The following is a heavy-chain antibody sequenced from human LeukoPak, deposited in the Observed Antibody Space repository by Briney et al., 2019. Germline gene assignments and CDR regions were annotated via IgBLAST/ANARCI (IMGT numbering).Heavy chain of an antibody. CDR2: IWNDGSNK. V-gene: IGHV3-33*01. CDR3: ARDGDYYDSSGYWIFDY. CDR1: GFTFSSYG. Sequence: GRSLRLSCAASGFTFSSYGMHWVRQAPGKGLEWVAVIWNDGSNKYYADSVKGRFTISRDNSKNTLYLQMTSLRAEDTAVYYCARDGDYYDSSGYWIFDYWGQGTLVTVSS. J-gene: IGHJ4*02. D-gene: IGHD3-22*01.